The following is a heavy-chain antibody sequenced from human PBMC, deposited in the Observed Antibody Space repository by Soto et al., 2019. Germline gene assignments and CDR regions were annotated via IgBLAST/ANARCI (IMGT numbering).Heavy chain of an antibody. Sequence: PGGSLRLSYAVSGFTFSNYYMAWIRQAPGKGLEWVSYISTSGTSTFYADSVKDRFTISRDNAENSLFLQMDSLRVEDTAVYFCARDGVLFRAGFDSWGQGTLVTVAS. D-gene: IGHD3-16*01. CDR2: ISTSGTST. V-gene: IGHV3-11*01. CDR3: ARDGVLFRAGFDS. CDR1: GFTFSNYY. J-gene: IGHJ4*02.